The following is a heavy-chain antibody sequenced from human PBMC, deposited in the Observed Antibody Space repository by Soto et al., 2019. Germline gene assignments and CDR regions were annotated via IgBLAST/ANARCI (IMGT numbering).Heavy chain of an antibody. Sequence: QVQLQESGPGLVKPSQTLSLTCAVSGASIKTGGYYWPWIRQHPTKGLEWFGDIYFSGTTWYNPSPKSRVFMSVDLSQNQFSQILTSVTAAETAVYFCATNRGFDFYYFDSWGQGTPVTVSS. CDR2: IYFSGTT. CDR1: GASIKTGGYY. CDR3: ATNRGFDFYYFDS. D-gene: IGHD5-12*01. J-gene: IGHJ4*02. V-gene: IGHV4-31*11.